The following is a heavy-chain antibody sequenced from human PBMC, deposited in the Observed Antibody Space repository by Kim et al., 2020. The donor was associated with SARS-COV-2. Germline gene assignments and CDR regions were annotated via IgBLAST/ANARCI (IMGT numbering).Heavy chain of an antibody. CDR3: ARARLGATVTTGYFDY. Sequence: SETLSLTCAVSGGSISSSNWWSWVRQPPGKGLEWIGEIYHSGSTNYNPSLKSRVTISVDKSKNQFSLKLSSVTAADTAVYYCARARLGATVTTGYFDYWGQGTLVTVSS. CDR1: GGSISSSNW. V-gene: IGHV4-4*02. D-gene: IGHD4-17*01. J-gene: IGHJ4*02. CDR2: IYHSGST.